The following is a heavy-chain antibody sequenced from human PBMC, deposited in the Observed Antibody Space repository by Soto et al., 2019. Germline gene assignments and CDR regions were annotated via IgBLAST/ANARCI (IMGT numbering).Heavy chain of an antibody. V-gene: IGHV1-58*01. Sequence: SVKVSCKASGFTFFTSAVQWVRQARGQRLEWIGWIVVGSGNTNYAQKFQERVTITRDMSTNTAYMELSSLRSEDTAVYYCAADPYCGGDCYFDFWGQGIMVTVS. CDR2: IVVGSGNT. CDR3: AADPYCGGDCYFDF. D-gene: IGHD2-21*02. J-gene: IGHJ4*02. CDR1: GFTFFTSA.